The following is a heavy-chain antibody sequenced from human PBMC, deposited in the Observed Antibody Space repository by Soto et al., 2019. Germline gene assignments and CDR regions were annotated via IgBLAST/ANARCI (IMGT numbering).Heavy chain of an antibody. V-gene: IGHV1-69*01. CDR1: GGTFSSYA. CDR3: ARSVSFRYQLLKRGMDV. CDR2: IIPIFATA. Sequence: QVQLVQFGAVVKKPGSSVKVSCKASGGTFSSYAISWVRQAPGQGLEWMGGIIPIFATANYAQKFQGRVMITVDESTSTAYMELSSLRSEDTAVYYCARSVSFRYQLLKRGMDVWGQGTTVTVSS. D-gene: IGHD2-2*01. J-gene: IGHJ6*02.